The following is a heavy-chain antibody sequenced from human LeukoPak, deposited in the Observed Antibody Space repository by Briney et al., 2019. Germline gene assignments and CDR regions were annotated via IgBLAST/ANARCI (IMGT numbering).Heavy chain of an antibody. CDR2: INHSGST. J-gene: IGHJ4*02. CDR1: GGSFSGYY. Sequence: SETLSLTCAVYGGSFSGYYCSRIRQPPGKGLEWIGEINHSGSTNYNPSLKSRVTISVDTSKNQFSLKLSSVTAADTAVYYCARGPYGSGDYWGQGTLVTVSS. V-gene: IGHV4-34*01. CDR3: ARGPYGSGDY. D-gene: IGHD3-10*01.